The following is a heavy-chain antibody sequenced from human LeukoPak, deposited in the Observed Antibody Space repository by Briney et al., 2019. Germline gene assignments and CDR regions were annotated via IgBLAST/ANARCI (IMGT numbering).Heavy chain of an antibody. CDR2: ISSSGSTI. J-gene: IGHJ5*02. V-gene: IGHV3-48*03. CDR3: AREGYSYDLAGPHWFDP. Sequence: PGGSLRLSCAASGFTFSYYEMNWVRQAPGKGLEWVSYISSSGSTIFYADSVKGRFTISRDNAKNSLHLQMNGLRAEDTAVYYCAREGYSYDLAGPHWFDPWGQGTLVTVSS. D-gene: IGHD3-22*01. CDR1: GFTFSYYE.